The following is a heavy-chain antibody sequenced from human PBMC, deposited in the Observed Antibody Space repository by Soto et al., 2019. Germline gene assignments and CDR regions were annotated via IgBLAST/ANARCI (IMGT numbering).Heavy chain of an antibody. Sequence: GESLKISCKGSGYSFTSYWIGWVRQMPGKGLEWMGIIYPGDSDTRYSPSFQGQVTISADKSIGTAYLQWSSLKASDTAMYYCASSRSTRGYGMDVWGQGTTVTVSS. D-gene: IGHD3-10*01. J-gene: IGHJ6*02. CDR2: IYPGDSDT. CDR1: GYSFTSYW. CDR3: ASSRSTRGYGMDV. V-gene: IGHV5-51*01.